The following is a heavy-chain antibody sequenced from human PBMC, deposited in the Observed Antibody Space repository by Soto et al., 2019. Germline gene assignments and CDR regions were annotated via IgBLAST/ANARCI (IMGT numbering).Heavy chain of an antibody. CDR1: GYTFTSYA. Sequence: QVQLVQSGAEVKKPGASVKVSCKASGYTFTSYAMHWVRQAPGQRLEWMGWINAGNGNTKYSQKFQGRVTITSDTSASTAYMELSSLRSEDTAVYYCARSPGYNYGDYWGQGTLVTVSS. CDR2: INAGNGNT. J-gene: IGHJ4*02. V-gene: IGHV1-3*01. CDR3: ARSPGYNYGDY. D-gene: IGHD5-18*01.